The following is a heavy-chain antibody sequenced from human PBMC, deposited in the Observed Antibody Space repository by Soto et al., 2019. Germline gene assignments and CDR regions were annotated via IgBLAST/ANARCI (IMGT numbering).Heavy chain of an antibody. J-gene: IGHJ3*02. CDR3: ARGPSYYDFWSGYRNDAFDI. CDR2: INSDGSST. D-gene: IGHD3-3*01. V-gene: IGHV3-74*01. Sequence: GGSLRLSCAASGFTFSSYWMHWVRQAPGKGLVWVSRINSDGSSTSYADSVKGRFTISRGNAKNTLYLQMNRLRAEDTAVYYCARGPSYYDFWSGYRNDAFDIWGQGTMVTVSS. CDR1: GFTFSSYW.